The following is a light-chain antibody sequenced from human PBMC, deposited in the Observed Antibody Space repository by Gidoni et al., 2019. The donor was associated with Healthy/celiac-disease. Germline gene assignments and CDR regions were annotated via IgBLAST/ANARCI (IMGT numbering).Light chain of an antibody. J-gene: IGKJ4*01. Sequence: EILLTQSSGTLSLSPGDRATLSCRASQSVSSSYLAWYQQKPGQAPRLLICGASSRATCIPDRFSGSGSGTDFTLTISRLEPEDFAVYYCQQYGSSPLTFXGXTKVEIK. CDR3: QQYGSSPLT. CDR1: QSVSSSY. CDR2: GAS. V-gene: IGKV3-20*01.